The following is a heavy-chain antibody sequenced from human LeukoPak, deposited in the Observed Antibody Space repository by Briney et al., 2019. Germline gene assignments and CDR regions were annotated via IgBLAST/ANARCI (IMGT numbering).Heavy chain of an antibody. Sequence: SETLSLTCAVYGGSFSGYYWSWIPQPPGKGLEWIGEIHHSGSTNYNPALKSRVTISVDTSKNQFSLKLSSGSAADTGVYYCAREGGSYEFSAFDIWGQGTIVTVSS. CDR1: GGSFSGYY. D-gene: IGHD1-26*01. CDR2: IHHSGST. CDR3: AREGGSYEFSAFDI. V-gene: IGHV4-34*01. J-gene: IGHJ3*02.